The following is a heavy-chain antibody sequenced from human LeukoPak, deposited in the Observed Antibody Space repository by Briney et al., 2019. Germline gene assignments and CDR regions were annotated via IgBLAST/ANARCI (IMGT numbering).Heavy chain of an antibody. J-gene: IGHJ4*02. D-gene: IGHD5-24*01. V-gene: IGHV1-69-2*01. CDR3: AVLEMATVYLNH. Sequence: GATVTVSCTASGYTFSDYFIHWVRQVPGRGLEWVGRVDPVDDDITYGETFQGRVIITAHTSTDTSYMELDSLISGDTGMYYCAVLEMATVYLNHWGQGTLITVSS. CDR2: VDPVDDDI. CDR1: GYTFSDYF.